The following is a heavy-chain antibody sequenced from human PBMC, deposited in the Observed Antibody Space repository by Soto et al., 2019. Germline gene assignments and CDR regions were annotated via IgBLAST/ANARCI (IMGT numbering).Heavy chain of an antibody. Sequence: LRLSCAASGFTFDDYAMHWVRQGPGKGLEWVSGISWNSGGIGYADSVKGRFTISRDNAKNSLYLQMDRLRPEDTAFYYCAKSPHDILIGSAFDYWGQGTLVTVSS. J-gene: IGHJ4*02. CDR1: GFTFDDYA. D-gene: IGHD3-9*01. CDR3: AKSPHDILIGSAFDY. CDR2: ISWNSGGI. V-gene: IGHV3-9*01.